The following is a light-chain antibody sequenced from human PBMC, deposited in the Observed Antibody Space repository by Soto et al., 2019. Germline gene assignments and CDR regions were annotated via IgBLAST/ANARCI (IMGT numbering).Light chain of an antibody. CDR1: SSDVGGYNY. Sequence: QSALTQPVSVSGSPGQSITISCTGTSSDVGGYNYVSWYQQHPGKAPKLMIYEVTKRPSGVSNRFSGSKSGNTASLTISGLQAEDESDYYCSSYTSISTLVFGGGTQLPS. J-gene: IGLJ2*01. CDR3: SSYTSISTLV. CDR2: EVT. V-gene: IGLV2-14*01.